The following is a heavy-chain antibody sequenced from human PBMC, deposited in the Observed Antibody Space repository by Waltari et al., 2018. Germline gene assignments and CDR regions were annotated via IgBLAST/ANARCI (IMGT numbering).Heavy chain of an antibody. Sequence: QVQLQESGPGLVKPSETLSLTCTVSGYSLSSGSYWGWIRQPPGKGLEWIGTIYHSGSTYYNPSLKSRVTISVDTSKNQFSLKLSSVTAADTAVYYCARERTVPGVRSYWYFDLWGRGTLVTVSS. CDR2: IYHSGST. V-gene: IGHV4-38-2*02. CDR1: GYSLSSGSY. CDR3: ARERTVPGVRSYWYFDL. D-gene: IGHD2-2*01. J-gene: IGHJ2*01.